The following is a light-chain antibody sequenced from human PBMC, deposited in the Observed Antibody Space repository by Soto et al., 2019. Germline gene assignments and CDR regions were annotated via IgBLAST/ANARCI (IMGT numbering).Light chain of an antibody. V-gene: IGKV1-16*01. Sequence: DIQMTQSPSSLSASVGARVSITCRASQDIGHSLAWFQQKPGKAPKSLIYPAANLQSGVPSRFSGSGSGTHFTLTISSLQPEYFATYYCQQYNTDPRTFGQGTKVEIK. CDR1: QDIGHS. CDR3: QQYNTDPRT. J-gene: IGKJ1*01. CDR2: PAA.